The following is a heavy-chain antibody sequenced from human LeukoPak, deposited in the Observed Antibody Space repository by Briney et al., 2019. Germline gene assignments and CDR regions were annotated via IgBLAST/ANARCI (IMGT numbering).Heavy chain of an antibody. CDR1: GYSFTRYG. J-gene: IGHJ4*02. V-gene: IGHV1-18*01. CDR3: ARDQWLVSRGDY. CDR2: ISADNGNT. Sequence: ASLKVSCKASGYSFTRYGISWVRQAPGQGLEWMGWISADNGNTKYAQKLQGRVTMTTDTSTCTAFMELRSLRSDDTAVYYCARDQWLVSRGDYWGQGTLVTVSS. D-gene: IGHD6-19*01.